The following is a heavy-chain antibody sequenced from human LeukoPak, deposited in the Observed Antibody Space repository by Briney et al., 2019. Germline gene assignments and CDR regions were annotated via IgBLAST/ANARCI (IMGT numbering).Heavy chain of an antibody. CDR3: AKDATVAGTRSWFDP. J-gene: IGHJ5*02. D-gene: IGHD6-19*01. CDR1: GFTFSSYA. V-gene: IGHV3-23*01. CDR2: ISGSGGST. Sequence: PGGSLRLSCAASGFTFSSYAMSWVRQAPGEGLEWVSAISGSGGSTYYADSVKGRFTISRDNSKNTLDLQMNNLRGEDTAVYYCAKDATVAGTRSWFDPWGQGTLVTVSS.